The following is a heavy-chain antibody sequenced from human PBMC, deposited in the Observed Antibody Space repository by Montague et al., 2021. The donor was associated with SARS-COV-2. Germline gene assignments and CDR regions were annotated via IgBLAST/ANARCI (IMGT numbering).Heavy chain of an antibody. CDR3: AHFGYYYYYGMDV. CDR1: GFSLSTSGVG. V-gene: IGHV2-5*02. D-gene: IGHD3-16*01. J-gene: IGHJ6*02. CDR2: XXWXXXK. Sequence: PALVKPTQTLTLTCTFSGFSLSTSGVGVGWIRQPPGKALEWLAXXXWXXXKRXSPSLKSRLTITKDTSKNPVVLTMTNMDPVDTATYYCAHFGYYYYYGMDVWGQGTTVTVSS.